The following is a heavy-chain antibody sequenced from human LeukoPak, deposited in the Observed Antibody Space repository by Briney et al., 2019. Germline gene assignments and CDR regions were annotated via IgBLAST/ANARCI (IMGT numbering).Heavy chain of an antibody. CDR2: ISSSSSYI. Sequence: PGGSLRLSCAASGFTFSSYSMDWVRQAPGKGLEWASSISSSSSYIYYADSVKGRFTISRDNAKNSLYLQMNSLRAEDTAVNYCASSVRGDNYFDYWGQGTLVTVSS. V-gene: IGHV3-21*01. J-gene: IGHJ4*02. CDR1: GFTFSSYS. CDR3: ASSVRGDNYFDY. D-gene: IGHD5/OR15-5a*01.